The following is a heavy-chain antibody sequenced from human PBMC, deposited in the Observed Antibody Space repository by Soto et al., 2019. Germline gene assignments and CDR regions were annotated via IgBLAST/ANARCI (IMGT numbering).Heavy chain of an antibody. CDR3: ARDLGRFNFGSAHFVY. CDR2: IWSDGSEK. CDR1: GFTFSSNG. V-gene: IGHV3-33*01. J-gene: IGHJ4*02. D-gene: IGHD3-10*01. Sequence: QVQLVESGGGVVQPGRSLRLSCAASGFTFSSNGMHWVRQAPGKGLEGVAVIWSDGSEKYYADSVKGRFSISRDNSKNTLYLHMDSLRAEDTAVYYCARDLGRFNFGSAHFVYWGQGTLVTVSS.